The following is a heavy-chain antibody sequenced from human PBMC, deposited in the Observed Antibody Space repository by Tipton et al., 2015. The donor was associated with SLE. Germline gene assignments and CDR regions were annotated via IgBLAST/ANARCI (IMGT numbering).Heavy chain of an antibody. CDR3: AGGMLSGSYNY. CDR2: IYYSWST. V-gene: IGHV4-59*01. CDR1: GGSISSYY. Sequence: TLSLTCTVSGGSISSYYWSWIRQPPGKGLEWIGYIYYSWSTNYNPSLKSRVTISVDTSKNQFSLKLSSVTAADTAVYYCAGGMLSGSYNYCGQGTQVTVSS. J-gene: IGHJ4*02. D-gene: IGHD1-26*01.